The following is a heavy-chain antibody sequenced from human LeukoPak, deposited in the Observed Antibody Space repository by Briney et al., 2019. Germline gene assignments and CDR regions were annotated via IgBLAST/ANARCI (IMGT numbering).Heavy chain of an antibody. V-gene: IGHV3-9*01. J-gene: IGHJ3*02. CDR2: ISWNSGSI. CDR1: GFTFDDYA. CDR3: ATDSGSYFAAFDI. D-gene: IGHD1-26*01. Sequence: GRSLRLSCAASGFTFDDYAMHWVRQAPGKGLEWVSGISWNSGSIGYADSVKGRFTISRDNAKNSLYLQMNSLRAEDTAVYYCATDSGSYFAAFDIWGQGTMVTVSS.